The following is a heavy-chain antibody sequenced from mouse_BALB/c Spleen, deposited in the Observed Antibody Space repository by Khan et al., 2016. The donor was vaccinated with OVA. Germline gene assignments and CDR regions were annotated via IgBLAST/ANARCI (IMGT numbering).Heavy chain of an antibody. D-gene: IGHD2-10*01. CDR2: INTYTGEP. J-gene: IGHJ4*01. CDR1: GYTFTNYG. CDR3: ARPPYLSYTLDY. V-gene: IGHV9-3-1*01. Sequence: QIQLVQSGPELKKPGETVKISCKASGYTFTNYGMNWVKQSPGKALKWMGWINTYTGEPTYADDFKGRFAFSLETSATTAYLQINNLKNEDTATYFCARPPYLSYTLDYWGQGTSVTVSS.